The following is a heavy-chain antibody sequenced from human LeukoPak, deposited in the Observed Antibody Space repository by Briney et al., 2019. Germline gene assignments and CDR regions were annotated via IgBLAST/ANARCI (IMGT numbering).Heavy chain of an antibody. CDR2: VFHSGST. Sequence: SETLSLTCNVSGGSISSYYWSWIRQPPGKGLEWIGYVFHSGSTNYNPSLKSRVTMSVDTTKNQFSLNLSSVTAADTAVYYCGRRGYSNWFDPWGQGTLVTVSS. V-gene: IGHV4-59*08. J-gene: IGHJ5*02. D-gene: IGHD5-18*01. CDR3: GRRGYSNWFDP. CDR1: GGSISSYY.